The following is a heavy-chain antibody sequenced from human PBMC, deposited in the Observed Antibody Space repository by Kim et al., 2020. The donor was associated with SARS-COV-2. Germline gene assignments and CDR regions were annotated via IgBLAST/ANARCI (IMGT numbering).Heavy chain of an antibody. CDR1: GFTFSSYD. CDR2: IGTAGDT. V-gene: IGHV3-13*04. D-gene: IGHD3-10*01. J-gene: IGHJ3*02. CDR3: ARGGGSGSYSGDAFDI. Sequence: GGSLRPSCAASGFTFSSYDMHWVRQATGKGLEWVSAIGTAGDTYYPGSVKGRFTISRENAKNSLYLQMNSLRAGDTAVYYCARGGGSGSYSGDAFDIWGQGTMVTVSS.